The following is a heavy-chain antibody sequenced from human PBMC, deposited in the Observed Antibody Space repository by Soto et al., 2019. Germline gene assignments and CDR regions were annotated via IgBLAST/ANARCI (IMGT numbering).Heavy chain of an antibody. CDR3: ANYCGGDCYSQAPGV. V-gene: IGHV4-30-4*01. J-gene: IGHJ6*02. CDR1: VGSISSGDYY. D-gene: IGHD2-21*02. Sequence: TLSLTCTVSVGSISSGDYYWSWIRQHPGKGLEWIGYIYYSGSTYYNPSLKSRVTISVDTSKNQFSLKLSSVTAADTAVYYCANYCGGDCYSQAPGVWGQGTTVTVSS. CDR2: IYYSGST.